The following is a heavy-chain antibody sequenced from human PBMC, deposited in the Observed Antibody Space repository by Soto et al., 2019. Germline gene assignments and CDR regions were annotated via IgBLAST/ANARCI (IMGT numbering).Heavy chain of an antibody. D-gene: IGHD2-15*01. CDR1: GYTFTSYY. CDR2: INPSGGST. CDR3: ARVYCSGGSCYSIDY. V-gene: IGHV1-46*03. J-gene: IGHJ4*02. Sequence: QVQLVQSGAEVKKPGASVKVSCKASGYTFTSYYMHWVRQAPGQRLEWMGIINPSGGSTSYAQKFKGRVTMTRDTSTSTVYMELSSLRSVDTAVYYCARVYCSGGSCYSIDYWGQGTLVTVSS.